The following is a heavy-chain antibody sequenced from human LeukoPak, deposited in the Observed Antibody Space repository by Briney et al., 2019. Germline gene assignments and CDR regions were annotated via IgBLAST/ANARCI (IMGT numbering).Heavy chain of an antibody. CDR1: GGSISSYY. J-gene: IGHJ4*02. CDR3: AREDVDVETTTVSFDY. Sequence: TSETLSLTCTVSGGSISSYYWSWIRQTAAKGLEWIGRIYVSGSTSYNPSLKSRVAMSVDTSKNQFSLKLRYVTAADTAVYYCAREDVDVETTTVSFDYWGQGTLVTVSS. D-gene: IGHD5-18*01. V-gene: IGHV4-4*07. CDR2: IYVSGST.